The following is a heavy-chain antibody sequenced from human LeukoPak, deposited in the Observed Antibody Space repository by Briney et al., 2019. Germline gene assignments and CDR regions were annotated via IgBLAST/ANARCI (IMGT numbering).Heavy chain of an antibody. CDR3: AKARGLRVDAFDI. CDR1: GFTFSSYA. Sequence: PGGSLRLSCAASGFTFSSYAMSWVRQAPGKGLEWVSAISGSGGSTYYADSMKGRFTISRDNSKNTLYLQMNSLRAEDTAVYYCAKARGLRVDAFDIWGQGTVVTVSS. D-gene: IGHD5-12*01. CDR2: ISGSGGST. J-gene: IGHJ3*02. V-gene: IGHV3-23*01.